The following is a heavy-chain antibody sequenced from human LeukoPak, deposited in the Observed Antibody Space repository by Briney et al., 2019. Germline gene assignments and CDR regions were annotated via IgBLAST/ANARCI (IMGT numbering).Heavy chain of an antibody. J-gene: IGHJ6*02. D-gene: IGHD3-22*01. CDR2: IKEDGGVQ. Sequence: GGSLRLSCVASGFTFDRYWMSWVRQAPGKGREWLAHIKEDGGVQHYLDSVEGRFTISRDNAKNSVFLQLNSLGVDDTAVYYCAKDLGVGYYDSSGRPVYYYYGMDVWGQGTTVTVSS. V-gene: IGHV3-7*01. CDR3: AKDLGVGYYDSSGRPVYYYYGMDV. CDR1: GFTFDRYW.